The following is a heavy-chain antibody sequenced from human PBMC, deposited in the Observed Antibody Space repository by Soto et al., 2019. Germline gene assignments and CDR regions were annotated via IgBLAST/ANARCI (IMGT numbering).Heavy chain of an antibody. CDR2: IYYSGST. J-gene: IGHJ5*02. CDR1: GGSISSSSYY. Sequence: SETLSLTCTVPGGSISSSSYYWGWIRQPPGKGLEWIGSIYYSGSTYYNPSLKSRVTISVDTSKKHFSLKLSSVTAADTAVYYCARHSSYYDILTGYFGSWFDPWGQGTLVTVSS. V-gene: IGHV4-39*01. CDR3: ARHSSYYDILTGYFGSWFDP. D-gene: IGHD3-9*01.